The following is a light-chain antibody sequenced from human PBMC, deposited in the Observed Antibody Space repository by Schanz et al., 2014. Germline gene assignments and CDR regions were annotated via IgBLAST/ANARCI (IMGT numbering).Light chain of an antibody. J-gene: IGKJ1*01. Sequence: PGERATLSCRASQSVDISLAWYQHKPGQSPRVLIYDASIRATGIPARFSGSGSGTEFTLTITGLQSEDFAVYYCQHYQNPWTFGQGTRVEI. V-gene: IGKV3-15*01. CDR3: QHYQNPWT. CDR2: DAS. CDR1: QSVDIS.